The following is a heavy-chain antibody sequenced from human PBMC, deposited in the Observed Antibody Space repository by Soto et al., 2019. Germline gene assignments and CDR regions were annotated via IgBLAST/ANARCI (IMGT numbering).Heavy chain of an antibody. D-gene: IGHD3-16*02. Sequence: QVQLQESGPRLVKPSQTLSLTCTVSGSSISSGGYYLSWIRQHPGKGLDWIGYIYYSGSTYYSPSLKSRVTISVDTSKNQFSLKLSSVTAADTVVYYCASTYRRDGYNFDYWGQGTLVTVSS. V-gene: IGHV4-31*03. CDR1: GSSISSGGYY. CDR2: IYYSGST. J-gene: IGHJ4*02. CDR3: ASTYRRDGYNFDY.